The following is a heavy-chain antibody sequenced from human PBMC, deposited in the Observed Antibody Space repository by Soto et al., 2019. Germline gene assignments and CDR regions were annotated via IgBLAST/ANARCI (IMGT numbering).Heavy chain of an antibody. V-gene: IGHV4-28*01. CDR1: GYSISSSNW. CDR2: IYYSGTT. D-gene: IGHD2-2*01. J-gene: IGHJ5*02. Sequence: SETLSLTCAVSGYSISSSNWWGWIRQPPGKGLEWIGYIYYSGTTYYNPSLKSRLTISVDTSKNQFSLKLSSVTAADTAVYYCARTPVRYCISTSCYGANWFDPWGQGTLVT. CDR3: ARTPVRYCISTSCYGANWFDP.